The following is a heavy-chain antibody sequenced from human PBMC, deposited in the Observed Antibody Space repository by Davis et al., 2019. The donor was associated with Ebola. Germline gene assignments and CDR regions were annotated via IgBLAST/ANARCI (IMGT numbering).Heavy chain of an antibody. V-gene: IGHV3-23*01. Sequence: GESLKISCAASGFTFSSYGMSWVRQAPGKGLEWVSAISGSGATTFHADSVKGRFTISRDNSKNTLYLQMNSLRAEDTAVYYCAKVGYTGPFDYWGQGTLVTVSS. CDR2: ISGSGATT. CDR3: AKVGYTGPFDY. J-gene: IGHJ4*02. CDR1: GFTFSSYG. D-gene: IGHD5-12*01.